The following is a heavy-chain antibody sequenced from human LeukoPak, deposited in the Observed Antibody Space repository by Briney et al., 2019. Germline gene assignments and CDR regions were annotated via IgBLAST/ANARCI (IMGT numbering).Heavy chain of an antibody. CDR1: GFTFSSYA. V-gene: IGHV3-23*01. CDR3: AKDRRKEGAAAKYDY. Sequence: GGSLRLSCVASGFTFSSYAMSWARQAPGKGLEWVSAISGSGGSTYYADSVKGRFTISRDNSKNTLYLQMNSLRAEDTAVYYCAKDRRKEGAAAKYDYWGQGTLVTVSS. D-gene: IGHD6-13*01. J-gene: IGHJ4*02. CDR2: ISGSGGST.